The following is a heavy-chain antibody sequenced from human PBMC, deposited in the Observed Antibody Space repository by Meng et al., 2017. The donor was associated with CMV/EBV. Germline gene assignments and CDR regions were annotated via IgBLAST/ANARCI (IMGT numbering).Heavy chain of an antibody. CDR1: GYTFTGYY. D-gene: IGHD3-3*01. CDR2: INPNSGGT. Sequence: ASVKVSCKASGYTFTGYYMHWVRQAPGQGLEWMGWINPNSGGTNYAQKFQGRVTMTRDTSISTACMELSRLRSDDTAVYYCARVLLRFLEWLSDYGMDVWGQGTTVTVSS. V-gene: IGHV1-2*02. J-gene: IGHJ6*02. CDR3: ARVLLRFLEWLSDYGMDV.